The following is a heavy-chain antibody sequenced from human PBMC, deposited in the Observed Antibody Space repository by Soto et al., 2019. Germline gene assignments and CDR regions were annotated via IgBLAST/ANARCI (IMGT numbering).Heavy chain of an antibody. CDR3: ARHAWVSPVPYPPYFDY. D-gene: IGHD2-2*01. Sequence: SETLSLTCTVSGGSISSSSYYWGWIRQPPGKGLEWIGSIYYSGSTYYNPSLKSRVTISVDTSKNQFSLKLSSVTAADTAVYYCARHAWVSPVPYPPYFDYWGQGTLVTVSS. CDR2: IYYSGST. CDR1: GGSISSSSYY. V-gene: IGHV4-39*01. J-gene: IGHJ4*02.